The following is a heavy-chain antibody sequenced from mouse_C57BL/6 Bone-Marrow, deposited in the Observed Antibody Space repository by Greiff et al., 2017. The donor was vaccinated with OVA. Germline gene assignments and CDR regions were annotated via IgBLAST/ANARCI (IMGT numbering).Heavy chain of an antibody. J-gene: IGHJ3*01. V-gene: IGHV1-19*01. CDR1: GYTFTDYY. CDR3: ARDPHYYGSSPHAY. D-gene: IGHD1-1*01. Sequence: EVQLQQSGPVLVKPGASVKMSCKASGYTFTDYYMNWVKQSHGKSLEWIGVINPYNGGTSYNQKFKGKATLTVDKSSSTAYMELNSLTSEDSAVYYCARDPHYYGSSPHAYWGQGTLVTVSA. CDR2: INPYNGGT.